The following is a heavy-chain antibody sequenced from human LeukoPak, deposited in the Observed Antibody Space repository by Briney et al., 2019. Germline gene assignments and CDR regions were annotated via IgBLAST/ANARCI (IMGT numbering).Heavy chain of an antibody. J-gene: IGHJ4*02. Sequence: ASVKVSCKASGYTFTSYDINWVRQATGQGLEWMGWMNPNSGNTGYAQKFQGRVTMTRNTSISTAYMELSSLRSEDTAVYYCARGVCSGGSCLVYYFDYWGQGTLVTVSS. CDR2: MNPNSGNT. D-gene: IGHD2-15*01. CDR3: ARGVCSGGSCLVYYFDY. V-gene: IGHV1-8*01. CDR1: GYTFTSYD.